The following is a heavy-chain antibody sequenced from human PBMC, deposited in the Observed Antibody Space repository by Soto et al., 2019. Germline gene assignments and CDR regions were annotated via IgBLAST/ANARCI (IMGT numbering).Heavy chain of an antibody. CDR2: INSGGRT. Sequence: EVQLLESGGGLVQPGGSLRLSCAASGFTFSSYTMNWVRQAPGKGLEWVSGINSGGRTYYADSVKGRFTISRDESKHTLYLQIISLRAEDTAVYYCAKDLRPDGVWDFYYWCQGTLVTVSS. CDR1: GFTFSSYT. CDR3: AKDLRPDGVWDFYY. D-gene: IGHD4-17*01. J-gene: IGHJ4*02. V-gene: IGHV3-23*01.